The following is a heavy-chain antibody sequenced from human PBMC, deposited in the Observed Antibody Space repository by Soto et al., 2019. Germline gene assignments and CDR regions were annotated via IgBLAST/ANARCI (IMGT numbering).Heavy chain of an antibody. J-gene: IGHJ4*02. CDR2: ISYDGSNK. D-gene: IGHD2-8*01. Sequence: QVQLVESGGGVVQPGRSLRLSCAASGFTFSSYGMHWVRQAPGKGLEWVAVISYDGSNKYYADSVKGRFTFSRDNSKNTLYLQMNSLRAEDTAEYYCAKGVERVYANYFGGWGQGTLVVVCS. CDR1: GFTFSSYG. V-gene: IGHV3-30*18. CDR3: AKGVERVYANYFGG.